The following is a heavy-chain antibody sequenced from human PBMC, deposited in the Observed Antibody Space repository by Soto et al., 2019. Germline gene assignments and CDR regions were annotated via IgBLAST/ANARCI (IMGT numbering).Heavy chain of an antibody. Sequence: VSGPTLVNPTETLTLTCTFSGFSLTSPGMCVSWIRQPPGKALEWLALLERDDDDKYYSTSLTTRLTIYKDTRKNQVVLTMANMNPAATTTHHCTRSISGPRSFNAMDVWGQETTVTVS. CDR2: LERDDDDK. V-gene: IGHV2-70*13. J-gene: IGHJ6*02. CDR1: GFSLTSPGMC. CDR3: TRSISGPRSFNAMDV. D-gene: IGHD1-20*01.